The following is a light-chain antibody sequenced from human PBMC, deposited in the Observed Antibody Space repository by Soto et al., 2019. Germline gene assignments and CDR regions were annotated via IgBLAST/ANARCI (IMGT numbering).Light chain of an antibody. J-gene: IGKJ5*01. CDR1: QSLVYSDGNTY. Sequence: PLSLPVTLGQPSSISCRSSQSLVYSDGNTYLNWFQQRPGQSPRRLIYKVSNRDSGVPDRFSGSGSGTDFTLKISRVEAEDVGVYYCQQYGSSPPITFGQGTRLEIK. CDR3: QQYGSSPPIT. V-gene: IGKV2-30*01. CDR2: KVS.